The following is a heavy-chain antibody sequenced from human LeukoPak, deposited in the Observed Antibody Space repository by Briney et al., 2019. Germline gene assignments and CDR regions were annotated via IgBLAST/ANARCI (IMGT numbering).Heavy chain of an antibody. CDR1: GFTFSSYS. CDR3: ARSGLEYNWNYRTYYFDY. V-gene: IGHV3-21*01. J-gene: IGHJ4*02. CDR2: ISSSSSYI. Sequence: PGGSLRLSCAASGFTFSSYSMNWVRQAPGKGLEWVSSISSSSSYIYYADSVKGRFTISRDNAENSLYLQMNSLRAEDTAVYYCARSGLEYNWNYRTYYFDYWGQGTLVTVSS. D-gene: IGHD1-7*01.